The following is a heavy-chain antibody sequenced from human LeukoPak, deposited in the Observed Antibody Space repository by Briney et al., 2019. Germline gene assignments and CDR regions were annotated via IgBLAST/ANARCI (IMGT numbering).Heavy chain of an antibody. J-gene: IGHJ4*02. CDR3: ARATPGGLHGYSFDY. CDR2: MNRNSGNT. Sequence: ASVKVSCKASGYTFKNYDINWVRQATGQGLEWMGWMNRNSGNTGFAQKFQDRVSMTRDTSINTAYMELTSLRSGDTAVYYCARATPGGLHGYSFDYWGQGTVVTVYS. V-gene: IGHV1-8*02. D-gene: IGHD5-24*01. CDR1: GYTFKNYD.